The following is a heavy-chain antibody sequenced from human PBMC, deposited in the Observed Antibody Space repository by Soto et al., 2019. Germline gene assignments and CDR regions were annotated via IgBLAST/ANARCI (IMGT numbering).Heavy chain of an antibody. CDR2: ISGSGSPT. CDR1: GFTYNRYA. V-gene: IGHV3-23*01. D-gene: IGHD1-26*01. CDR3: ARDMSGGTYNYYYGMDV. Sequence: GVSLRLSCAASGFTYNRYAMTWVRQAPGRGLEWVSAISGSGSPTYYADSVKGRFTISRDNSKNTLYLQMNSLRADDTAVYYCARDMSGGTYNYYYGMDVWGQGTTVTVSS. J-gene: IGHJ6*02.